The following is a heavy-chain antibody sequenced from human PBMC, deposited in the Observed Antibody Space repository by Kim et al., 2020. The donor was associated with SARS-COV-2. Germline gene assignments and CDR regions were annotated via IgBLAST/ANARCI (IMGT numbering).Heavy chain of an antibody. D-gene: IGHD6-19*01. CDR2: INSDGSST. Sequence: GGSLRLSCAASGFTFSSYWMHWVRQAPGKGLVWVSRINSDGSSTSYADSVKGRFTISRDNAKNTLYLQMNSLRAEDTAVYYCARDLLLGEQWLVGGWFDPWGQGTLVTVSS. J-gene: IGHJ5*02. CDR1: GFTFSSYW. V-gene: IGHV3-74*01. CDR3: ARDLLLGEQWLVGGWFDP.